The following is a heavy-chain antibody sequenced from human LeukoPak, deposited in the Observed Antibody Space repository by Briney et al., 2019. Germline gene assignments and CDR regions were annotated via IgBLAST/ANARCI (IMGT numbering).Heavy chain of an antibody. J-gene: IGHJ3*02. CDR3: ARVRDSGRWGAFDI. D-gene: IGHD1-26*01. CDR1: GFTFDDYA. CDR2: ISWNSGSI. V-gene: IGHV3-9*01. Sequence: GRSLRLSCAASGFTFDDYAMHWVRQAPGKGLEWVSGISWNSGSIGYADSVKGRFTISRDNAKNSLYLQMNSLRAEDTAVYYCARVRDSGRWGAFDIWGQGTMVTVSS.